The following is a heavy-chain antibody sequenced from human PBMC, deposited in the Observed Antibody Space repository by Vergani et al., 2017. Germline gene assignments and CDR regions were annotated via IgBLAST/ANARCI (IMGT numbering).Heavy chain of an antibody. D-gene: IGHD3-10*01. CDR2: IYYSGST. Sequence: QVQLQQWGAGLLKPSETLSLTCAVYGGSFSGYYWSWIRQPPGKGLEWIGYIYYSGSTYYNPSLKSRVTISVDTSKNQFSLKLSSVTAADTAVYYCARVLTMVRGVIAGSGNWFDPWGQGTLVTVSS. CDR3: ARVLTMVRGVIAGSGNWFDP. J-gene: IGHJ5*02. CDR1: GGSFSGYY. V-gene: IGHV4-34*01.